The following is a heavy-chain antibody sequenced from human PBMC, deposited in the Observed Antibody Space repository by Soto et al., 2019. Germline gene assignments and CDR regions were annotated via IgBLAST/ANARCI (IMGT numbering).Heavy chain of an antibody. CDR1: GGTFSSYA. CDR3: AREPAGPDNWFDP. D-gene: IGHD2-2*01. Sequence: ASVKVSCKASGGTFSSYAISWVRQAPGRGLEWMGGIIPIFGTANYAQKFQGRVTITADKSTSTAYMELSSLRSEDTAVYYCAREPAGPDNWFDPWGQGTLVTVSS. V-gene: IGHV1-69*06. J-gene: IGHJ5*02. CDR2: IIPIFGTA.